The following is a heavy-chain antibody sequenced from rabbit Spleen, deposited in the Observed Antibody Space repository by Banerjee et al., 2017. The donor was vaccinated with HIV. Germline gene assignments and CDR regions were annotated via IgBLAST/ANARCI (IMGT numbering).Heavy chain of an antibody. D-gene: IGHD6-1*01. V-gene: IGHV1S45*01. J-gene: IGHJ4*01. CDR1: GFSFSSYYY. CDR2: IDDGSGGSD. Sequence: QEQLVESGGDLVKPGASLTLTCTASGFSFSSYYYMCWVRQAPGKGLEWIACIDDGSGGSDYYASWAKGRFTISRTSSTTVTLQMTSLTAADTATYFCARGYSYSYVGVAYVTDYFNLWGPGTLVTVS. CDR3: ARGYSYSYVGVAYVTDYFNL.